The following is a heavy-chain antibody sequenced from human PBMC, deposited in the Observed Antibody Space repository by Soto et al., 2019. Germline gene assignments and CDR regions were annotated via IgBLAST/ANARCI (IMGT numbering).Heavy chain of an antibody. D-gene: IGHD2-8*01. CDR3: VSQRTSVLTQAYFDY. V-gene: IGHV4-39*01. Sequence: ERLSRSGTVSGGSVSNRYYSWGWIRESPGKGLEWSGSVYYRGRSYSKSSVKSRVTISVDTSKNQFSRNLNSVTASDTAVYSCVSQRTSVLTQAYFDYWGPGALVTVSS. J-gene: IGHJ4*02. CDR1: GGSVSNRYYS. CDR2: VYYRGRS.